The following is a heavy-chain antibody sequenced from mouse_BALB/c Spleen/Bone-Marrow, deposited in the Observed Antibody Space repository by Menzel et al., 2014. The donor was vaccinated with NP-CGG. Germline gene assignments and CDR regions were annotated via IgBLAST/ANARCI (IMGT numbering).Heavy chain of an antibody. J-gene: IGHJ4*01. Sequence: LVESGPELVKPGASVTISCKASGYNFTSYYIHWVKQRPGQGLEWIGWIYPGNVNTKYNEKFKGKATLNADKSSTTAYMQLSSLTSEDSAVYFCARSGGAAMDYWGQGTSVTVSS. D-gene: IGHD3-1*01. CDR2: IYPGNVNT. V-gene: IGHV1S56*01. CDR3: ARSGGAAMDY. CDR1: GYNFTSYY.